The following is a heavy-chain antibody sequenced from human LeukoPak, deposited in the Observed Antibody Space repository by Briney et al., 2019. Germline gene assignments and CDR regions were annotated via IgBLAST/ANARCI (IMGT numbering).Heavy chain of an antibody. CDR1: GGSFSGYY. D-gene: IGHD3-3*01. CDR2: INHSGST. Sequence: PSETLSLTCAVYGGSFSGYYWSWIRQPPGKGLEWIGEINHSGSTNYNPSLESRVTISVDTSKNQFSLKLSSVTAADTAVYYCARVLGYYDFWSGYLPGYYYGMDVWGQGTTVTVSS. CDR3: ARVLGYYDFWSGYLPGYYYGMDV. V-gene: IGHV4-34*01. J-gene: IGHJ6*02.